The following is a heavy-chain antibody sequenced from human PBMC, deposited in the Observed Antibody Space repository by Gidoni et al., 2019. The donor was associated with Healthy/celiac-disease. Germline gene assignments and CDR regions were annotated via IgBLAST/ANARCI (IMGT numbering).Heavy chain of an antibody. CDR3: ARGGPILAKVGYFDY. D-gene: IGHD1-26*01. CDR2: ISYSGST. V-gene: IGHV4-59*01. CDR1: GGPISSYY. J-gene: IGHJ4*02. Sequence: QVQLQESGPGLVKPSETLSLTCTVSGGPISSYYWSWIRQPPGKGLEWIGYISYSGSTNYNPSLKSRVTISVDTSKNQFSLKLSSVIAADTAVYYCARGGPILAKVGYFDYWGQGTLVTVSS.